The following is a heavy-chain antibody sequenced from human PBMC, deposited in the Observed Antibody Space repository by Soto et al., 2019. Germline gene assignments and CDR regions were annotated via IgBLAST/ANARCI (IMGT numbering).Heavy chain of an antibody. J-gene: IGHJ4*02. V-gene: IGHV5-51*01. D-gene: IGHD3-10*01. CDR1: GYSFTSYW. CDR2: IYPGDSDT. CDR3: ARHESVDVSYGSGRRIDY. Sequence: EVQLVQSGAEVKKPGESLKISCKGSGYSFTSYWIAWVRQMPGKGLEWMGIIYPGDSDTRYSPSFQGQVTISADKSISAAHRQWSSLKASNTAMYYCARHESVDVSYGSGRRIDYWGQGTLVTVSS.